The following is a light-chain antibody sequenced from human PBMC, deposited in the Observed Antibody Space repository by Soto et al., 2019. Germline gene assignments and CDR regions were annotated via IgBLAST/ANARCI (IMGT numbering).Light chain of an antibody. V-gene: IGKV1-33*01. CDR1: QDISNY. CDR2: DAS. J-gene: IGKJ3*01. CDR3: QQSSTAPFT. Sequence: DIQMTQSPSSLSASVGDRVTITCQASQDISNYLNWYQQKPGKAPKLLIYDASNLETGAPSRFSGSGSGTDFTFTISSLQPEDFATYYCQQSSTAPFTFGPGTTVDIK.